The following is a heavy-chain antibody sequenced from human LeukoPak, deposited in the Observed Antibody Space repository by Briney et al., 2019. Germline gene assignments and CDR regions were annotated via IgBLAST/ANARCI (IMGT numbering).Heavy chain of an antibody. CDR2: INHSGST. D-gene: IGHD3-9*01. CDR3: ARHGPGTAVLRYFDWSRPRDKYYYYYYMDV. CDR1: GYSISSDYY. J-gene: IGHJ6*03. Sequence: PSETLSLTCTVSGYSISSDYYWGWIRQPPGKGLEWIGEINHSGSTNYNPSLKSRVTISVDTSKNQFSLKLSSVTAADTAVYYCARHGPGTAVLRYFDWSRPRDKYYYYYYMDVWGKGTTVTISS. V-gene: IGHV4-38-2*02.